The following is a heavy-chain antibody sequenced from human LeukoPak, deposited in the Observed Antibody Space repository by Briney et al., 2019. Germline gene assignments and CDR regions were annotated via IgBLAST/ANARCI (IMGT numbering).Heavy chain of an antibody. Sequence: PSETLSLTCTVSGGSISSSSYYWGWIRQPPGKGLEWIGSIYYSGSTYYNPSLKSRVTISVDTSKNQFSLKLSSVTAADTAVYYCARHGVSLDSPFDYWGQGTLVTVSS. J-gene: IGHJ4*02. CDR2: IYYSGST. CDR3: ARHGVSLDSPFDY. V-gene: IGHV4-39*01. CDR1: GGSISSSSYY. D-gene: IGHD3-16*02.